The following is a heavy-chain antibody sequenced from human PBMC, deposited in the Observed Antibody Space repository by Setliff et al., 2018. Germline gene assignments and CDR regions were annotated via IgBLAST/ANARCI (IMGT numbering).Heavy chain of an antibody. D-gene: IGHD3-10*01. CDR2: INSRSSTI. CDR3: ARERGLRGFDV. CDR1: GFTFSSYN. J-gene: IGHJ3*01. Sequence: GGSLRLSCAASGFTFSSYNMDWVRQAPGKWLEWVSYINSRSSTIFYADSEKGRFTISRDHAKNSMYLQMNSLLAEDTAVYYCARERGLRGFDVWGQGTMVTVSS. V-gene: IGHV3-48*01.